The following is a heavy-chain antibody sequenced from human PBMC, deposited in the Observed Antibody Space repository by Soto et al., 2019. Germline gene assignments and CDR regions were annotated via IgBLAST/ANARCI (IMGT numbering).Heavy chain of an antibody. CDR1: GYTFTSYG. D-gene: IGHD1-26*01. Sequence: QVQLVQSGAEVKKPGASVKVSCKASGYTFTSYGISWVLQAPGQGLEWMGWISAYNGNTKYGQKVQGRVTMTTDTPTSTAYMELRSLRSDDTAVYYCARAAAVGLFDYWGQGTLVTVSS. CDR3: ARAAAVGLFDY. J-gene: IGHJ4*02. CDR2: ISAYNGNT. V-gene: IGHV1-18*01.